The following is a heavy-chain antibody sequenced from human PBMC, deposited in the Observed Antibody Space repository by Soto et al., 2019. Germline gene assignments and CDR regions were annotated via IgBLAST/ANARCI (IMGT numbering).Heavy chain of an antibody. Sequence: GGSLRLSCAASGFSFGSYALSWVRQAPGKGLEWVSTISGSDGKTFYADSVKGRFSISRDTSQSTLYLQMNSLRADDTAMYYCARWSYLDYWGQGARVTVS. CDR2: ISGSDGKT. V-gene: IGHV3-23*01. CDR1: GFSFGSYA. D-gene: IGHD3-3*01. J-gene: IGHJ4*02. CDR3: ARWSYLDY.